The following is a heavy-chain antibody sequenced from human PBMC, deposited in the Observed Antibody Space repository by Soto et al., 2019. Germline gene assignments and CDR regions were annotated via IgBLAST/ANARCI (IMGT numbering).Heavy chain of an antibody. CDR2: INHSGST. V-gene: IGHV4-34*01. J-gene: IGHJ4*02. Sequence: SETLSLTCAVYGGSFSGYYWTWIRQPPGTGLEWIGEINHSGSTNYNPSHKSRVTISVDTSKNQLSLKMTSVTAADTAVYYCARLVYDNSGYRPGWGQGTLVTVSS. D-gene: IGHD3-22*01. CDR1: GGSFSGYY. CDR3: ARLVYDNSGYRPG.